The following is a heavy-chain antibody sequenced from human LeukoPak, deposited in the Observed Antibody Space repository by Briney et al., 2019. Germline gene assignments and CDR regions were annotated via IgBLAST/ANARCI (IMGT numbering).Heavy chain of an antibody. CDR2: ISAYNGNT. CDR1: GYTFTSYG. CDR3: ARDRIGFYGSGSYYYYGMDV. V-gene: IGHV1-18*01. D-gene: IGHD3-10*01. J-gene: IGHJ6*02. Sequence: ASVKVSCKASGYTFTSYGISWVRQAPGQGLEWMGWISAYNGNTNYAQKLQGRVTMTTDTSTSTAYMELSSLRSEDTAVYYCARDRIGFYGSGSYYYYGMDVWGQGTTVTVSS.